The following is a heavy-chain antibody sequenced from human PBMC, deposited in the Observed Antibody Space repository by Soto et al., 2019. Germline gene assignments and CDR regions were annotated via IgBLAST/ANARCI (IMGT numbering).Heavy chain of an antibody. D-gene: IGHD3-3*01. CDR1: GYAFTSYG. CDR2: ISAYNGNT. CDR3: ARAGLRFLEWSHDAFDL. Sequence: XSVKVSCKASGYAFTSYGSRLVRQAPGQGLEWMGWISAYNGNTNYAQKLQGRVTMTTDTSTSTAYMELRSLRSDDTAVYYCARAGLRFLEWSHDAFDLWGQGTMVTVSS. V-gene: IGHV1-18*01. J-gene: IGHJ3*01.